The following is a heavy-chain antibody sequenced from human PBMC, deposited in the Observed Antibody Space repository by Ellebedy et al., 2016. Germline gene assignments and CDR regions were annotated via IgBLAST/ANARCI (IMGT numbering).Heavy chain of an antibody. D-gene: IGHD3-10*01. CDR1: GGSISSYY. V-gene: IGHV4-59*01. CDR3: ARDHHVEYYYGSGSYYKALSYYYYGMDV. J-gene: IGHJ6*02. Sequence: SETLSLTXTVSGGSISSYYWSWIRQPPGKGLEWLGYIYYSGSTNYNPSLKSRVTISVDTSKNQFSLKLSSVTAADTAVYYCARDHHVEYYYGSGSYYKALSYYYYGMDVWGQGTTVTVSS. CDR2: IYYSGST.